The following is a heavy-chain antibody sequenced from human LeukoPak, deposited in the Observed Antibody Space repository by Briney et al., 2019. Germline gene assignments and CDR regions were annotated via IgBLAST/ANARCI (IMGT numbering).Heavy chain of an antibody. CDR1: GFTVSSNY. J-gene: IGHJ4*02. V-gene: IGHV3-53*01. D-gene: IGHD1-26*01. CDR2: IYSGGST. CDR3: ARSSAGATPYYFDY. Sequence: GGSLSLSCAASGFTVSSNYMSWVRQAPGKGLEWVSVIYSGGSTYYADSVKGRFTISRDNSKNTLYLQMNSLRAEDTAVYYCARSSAGATPYYFDYWGQGTLVTVSS.